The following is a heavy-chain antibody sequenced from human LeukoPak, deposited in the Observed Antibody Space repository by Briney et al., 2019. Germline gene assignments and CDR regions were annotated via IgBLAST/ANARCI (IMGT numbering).Heavy chain of an antibody. D-gene: IGHD5-24*01. Sequence: GGSLRLSCAASGFTFSSYWMHWVRQAPGKGLVWVSRINSDGSSTSYADSVKGRFTISRDNAKNTLYLQMNSLRAEDTAVYYCTRVGYIDEGIDYWGQGTLVTVSS. CDR1: GFTFSSYW. J-gene: IGHJ4*02. CDR3: TRVGYIDEGIDY. V-gene: IGHV3-74*01. CDR2: INSDGSST.